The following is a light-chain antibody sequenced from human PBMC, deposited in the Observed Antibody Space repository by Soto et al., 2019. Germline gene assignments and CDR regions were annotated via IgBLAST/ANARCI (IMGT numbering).Light chain of an antibody. V-gene: IGKV1-39*01. CDR1: QSISSY. CDR2: AAS. CDR3: QQYHSWT. J-gene: IGKJ1*01. Sequence: DIQMTQSPSSLSASVGDGVTITCRASQSISSYVSWYQQKPGKAPKLLIYAASRLESGVPSRFSGSRSGTDFTLTISSLQPDDFATYYCQQYHSWTFGQGTKVDIK.